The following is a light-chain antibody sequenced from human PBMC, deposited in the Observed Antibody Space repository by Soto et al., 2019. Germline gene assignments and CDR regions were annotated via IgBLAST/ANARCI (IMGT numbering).Light chain of an antibody. J-gene: IGKJ1*01. CDR3: QQYEDVVT. V-gene: IGKV3-20*01. CDR2: DAS. Sequence: EIILTQSPGTLSLSPGEQATLSYRASQSLTNNYFAWYQQKPGRALRLLIDDASTRATGIPDKFSGSGSEIDFTLTISRLETEEVSVYYCQQYEDVVTFGQGTKVEI. CDR1: QSLTNNY.